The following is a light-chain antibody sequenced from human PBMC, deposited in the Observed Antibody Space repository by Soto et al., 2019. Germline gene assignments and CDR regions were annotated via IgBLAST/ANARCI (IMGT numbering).Light chain of an antibody. CDR2: GVK. Sequence: ALTQPASVSGSPGQSITISCTGSGRDIGAYNYVSWYQQHPGKAPKLIIYGVKNRPSGVSNRFSASKSAFTASLTISGLQAEDEADYYCSSYTTSYFYVFGPGTQVTVL. CDR3: SSYTTSYFYV. CDR1: GRDIGAYNY. V-gene: IGLV2-14*01. J-gene: IGLJ1*01.